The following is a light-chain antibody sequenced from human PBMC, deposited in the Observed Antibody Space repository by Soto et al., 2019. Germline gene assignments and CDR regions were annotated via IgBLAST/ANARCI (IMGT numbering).Light chain of an antibody. CDR2: DAY. V-gene: IGKV3-11*01. J-gene: IGKJ5*01. CDR1: QSIRNF. CDR3: QQRHMWPIT. Sequence: EIVLTQSPGTLSLSPGERATLSCRASQSIRNFLAWYQQKPGQAPRLLIYDAYNRATGIPPRFSGSGSGTDFTLTISSLEPEDSAVYYCQQRHMWPITFGQGTRLEI.